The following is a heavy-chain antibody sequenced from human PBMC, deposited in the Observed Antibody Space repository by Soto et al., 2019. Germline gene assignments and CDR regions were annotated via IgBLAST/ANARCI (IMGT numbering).Heavy chain of an antibody. CDR3: ASGIQLWLRRINNGYSG. J-gene: IGHJ4*02. V-gene: IGHV1-69*12. CDR2: IIPMFGTA. Sequence: QVQLVQXGAEVKKPESSVKVSCKAPGGTFSTYAISWVRQAPGQGLEWMGGIIPMFGTANYAQRFQDRVTITADESTNTVYMELSSLRSEDTAVYFCASGIQLWLRRINNGYSGWGQGTLVTVSS. D-gene: IGHD5-18*01. CDR1: GGTFSTYA.